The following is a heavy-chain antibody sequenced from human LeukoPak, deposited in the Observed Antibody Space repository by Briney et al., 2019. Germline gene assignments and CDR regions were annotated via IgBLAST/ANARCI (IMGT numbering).Heavy chain of an antibody. CDR2: ISYDGSNK. J-gene: IGHJ4*02. Sequence: GGSLRLSCAASGFTFSSYGMHWVRQAPGKGLEWVAVISYDGSNKYYADSVKGRFTISRDNSKNTLYLQMNSLRAEDTAVYYCAKGSSWPVDYWGQGTLVTVSS. CDR1: GFTFSSYG. CDR3: AKGSSWPVDY. D-gene: IGHD6-13*01. V-gene: IGHV3-30*18.